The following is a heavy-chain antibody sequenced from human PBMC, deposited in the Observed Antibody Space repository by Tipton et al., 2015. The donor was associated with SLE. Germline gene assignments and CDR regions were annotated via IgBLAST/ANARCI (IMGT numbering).Heavy chain of an antibody. CDR3: ARGGILTGYYCYFDY. D-gene: IGHD3-9*01. CDR2: INHSGST. CDR1: GGSFSAYY. Sequence: TLSLTCAVYGGSFSAYYWSWIRQPPGKGLEWIGEINHSGSTNYNPSLKSRVTISVDTSKNQFSLKLSSVTAADTAVYYCARGGILTGYYCYFDYWGQGTLVTVSS. J-gene: IGHJ4*02. V-gene: IGHV4-34*01.